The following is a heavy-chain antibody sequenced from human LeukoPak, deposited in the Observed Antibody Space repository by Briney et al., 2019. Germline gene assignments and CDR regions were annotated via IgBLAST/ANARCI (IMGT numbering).Heavy chain of an antibody. CDR1: GYTFTSYA. D-gene: IGHD1-26*01. CDR2: INAGNGNT. CDR3: ARDATFRGSYVGMDV. J-gene: IGHJ6*02. Sequence: VASVKVSCKASGYTFTSYAMHWVRQAPGQRLEWMGWINAGNGNTKYSQKFQGRVTITRDTSASIACMELSSLRSEDTAVYYCARDATFRGSYVGMDVWGQGTTVTVSS. V-gene: IGHV1-3*01.